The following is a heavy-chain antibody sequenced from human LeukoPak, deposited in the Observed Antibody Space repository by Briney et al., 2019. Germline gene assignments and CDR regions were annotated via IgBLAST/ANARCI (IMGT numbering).Heavy chain of an antibody. V-gene: IGHV1-18*01. D-gene: IGHD3-10*01. CDR2: ISAYNGNT. Sequence: ASVKVSCKASGYTFTSYGFCWVRQAPGQGLEWMGWISAYNGNTNYAQKLQGRVTMTTDTSTSTAYMELRSLRSDDTAVYYCARDPGTMVRGVPTDYWGQGTLVTASS. CDR1: GYTFTSYG. CDR3: ARDPGTMVRGVPTDY. J-gene: IGHJ4*02.